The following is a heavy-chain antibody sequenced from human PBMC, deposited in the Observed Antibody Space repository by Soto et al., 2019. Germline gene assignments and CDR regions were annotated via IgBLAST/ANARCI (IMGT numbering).Heavy chain of an antibody. D-gene: IGHD4-17*01. CDR3: AKDKAKNDYGSWNY. CDR2: ISGSGGST. V-gene: IGHV3-23*01. J-gene: IGHJ4*02. Sequence: EVQLLESGGGLVQPGGSLRLSCAASGFTFSSYAMSWVRQAPGKGLEWVSAISGSGGSTYYADSVKGRFTISRDNSKNTLYLHMNSLRAEDTAVYYCAKDKAKNDYGSWNYWGQGTLVTVSS. CDR1: GFTFSSYA.